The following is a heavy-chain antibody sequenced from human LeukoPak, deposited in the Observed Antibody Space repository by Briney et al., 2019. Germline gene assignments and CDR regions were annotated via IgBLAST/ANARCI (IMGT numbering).Heavy chain of an antibody. CDR1: GFLLSDYW. Sequence: GGSLRLSCAASGFLLSDYWMSWVRQGPGEGLEWVANINLGGREKYFVDSVKGRFTISRDNAQNSLGLQMNSLRVEDTAIYYCARLVVPPGNRGWYYEHWGQGTLVTVSS. CDR3: ARLVVPPGNRGWYYEH. CDR2: INLGGREK. V-gene: IGHV3-7*03. J-gene: IGHJ4*02. D-gene: IGHD2-2*01.